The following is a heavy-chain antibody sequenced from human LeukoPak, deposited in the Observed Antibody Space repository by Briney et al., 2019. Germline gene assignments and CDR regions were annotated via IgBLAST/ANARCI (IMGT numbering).Heavy chain of an antibody. J-gene: IGHJ4*02. CDR2: IYYSGST. Sequence: SETLSLTCTVSGGSISSYYWSWIRQPPGKGLEWIGYIYYSGSTNYNPSLKSRVTISVDRSKNQFSLKVNSVTAADTAMYYCARVNSENYFDSWGQGTQVTVSS. CDR1: GGSISSYY. D-gene: IGHD1/OR15-1a*01. CDR3: ARVNSENYFDS. V-gene: IGHV4-59*12.